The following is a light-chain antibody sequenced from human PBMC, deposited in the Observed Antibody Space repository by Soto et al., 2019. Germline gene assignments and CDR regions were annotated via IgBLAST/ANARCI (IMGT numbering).Light chain of an antibody. Sequence: RSSQSISINLAWYQLNPGQAPRLLIYGVSTRATGDSAGFSGSGSGTDFTLTINGLQSGDIVVYYCQQYDTGLTFGQGTKVDIK. J-gene: IGKJ1*01. CDR2: GVS. CDR3: QQYDTGLT. V-gene: IGKV3-15*01. CDR1: QSISIN.